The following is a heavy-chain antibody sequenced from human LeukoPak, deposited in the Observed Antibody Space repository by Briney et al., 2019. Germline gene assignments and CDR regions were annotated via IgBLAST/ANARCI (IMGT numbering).Heavy chain of an antibody. CDR1: GFTFSSYG. D-gene: IGHD3-3*01. Sequence: GGSLRLSCAASGFTFSSYGMHWVRQAPGKGLEWVVVIWYDGSNEYYADSVKGRFTISRDNSKNTLYLQMNSLRAEDTAVYYCARDRDVTIFGVVIYYYYYGMDVWGQGTTVTVSS. J-gene: IGHJ6*02. CDR3: ARDRDVTIFGVVIYYYYYGMDV. V-gene: IGHV3-33*01. CDR2: IWYDGSNE.